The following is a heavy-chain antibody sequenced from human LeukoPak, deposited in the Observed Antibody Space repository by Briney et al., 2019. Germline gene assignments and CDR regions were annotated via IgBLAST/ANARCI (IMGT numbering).Heavy chain of an antibody. D-gene: IGHD3-22*01. CDR2: IYYSGNT. CDR1: GGSISSSSYY. CDR3: ARSSEGRYYYDSSGYSYYYYYMDV. J-gene: IGHJ6*03. Sequence: SETLSLTCTVSGGSISSSSYYWAWIRQPPGKGLEWIGSIYYSGNTYYKSSLKSRVTIAVDTSKNQFSLKLNSVTAADTAVYYCARSSEGRYYYDSSGYSYYYYYMDVWGKGTTVTISS. V-gene: IGHV4-39*07.